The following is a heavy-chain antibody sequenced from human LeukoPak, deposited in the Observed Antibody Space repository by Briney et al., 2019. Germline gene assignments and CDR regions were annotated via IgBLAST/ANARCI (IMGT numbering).Heavy chain of an antibody. Sequence: GASVKVSCKASGGTFSSYAISWVRQAPGQGLEWMGGIIPIFGTANYAQKFQGRVTITADESTSTAYMELSSLRSDDTAVYYCARYYYGSGSHHYGMDVWGQGTTVTVSS. D-gene: IGHD3-10*01. J-gene: IGHJ6*02. CDR1: GGTFSSYA. CDR3: ARYYYGSGSHHYGMDV. CDR2: IIPIFGTA. V-gene: IGHV1-69*13.